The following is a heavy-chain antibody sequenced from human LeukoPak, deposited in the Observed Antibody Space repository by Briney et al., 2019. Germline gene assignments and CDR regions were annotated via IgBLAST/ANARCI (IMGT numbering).Heavy chain of an antibody. CDR1: GYSISSGYY. D-gene: IGHD3-9*01. CDR2: IYHSGST. J-gene: IGHJ6*03. Sequence: SETLSLTCTVSGYSISSGYYWGWIRQPPGKGLEWIGSIYHSGSTYYNPSLKSRVTISVDTSKNQFSLKLSSVTAADTAVYYCASSPYYDILTGYFWRYYYMDVWGKGTTVTISS. CDR3: ASSPYYDILTGYFWRYYYMDV. V-gene: IGHV4-38-2*02.